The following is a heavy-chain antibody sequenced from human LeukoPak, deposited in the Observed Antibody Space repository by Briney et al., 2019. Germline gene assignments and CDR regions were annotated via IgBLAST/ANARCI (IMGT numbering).Heavy chain of an antibody. CDR3: ARGTTYCYDSSGYYPLDY. D-gene: IGHD3-22*01. V-gene: IGHV1-69*05. CDR2: IIPIFGTA. Sequence: SVKVSCKASGGTFSSYAISWVRQAPGQGLEWMGGIIPIFGTANYAQKFQGRVTITTDESTSTAYMELSSLRSEDTAVYYCARGTTYCYDSSGYYPLDYWGQGTLVTVSS. J-gene: IGHJ4*02. CDR1: GGTFSSYA.